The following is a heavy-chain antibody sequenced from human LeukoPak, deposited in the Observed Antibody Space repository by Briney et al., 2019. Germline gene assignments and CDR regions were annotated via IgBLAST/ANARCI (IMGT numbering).Heavy chain of an antibody. V-gene: IGHV4-39*07. Sequence: SETLSLTCTVSGGSISSSSYYWGWIRQPPGKGLEWIGSIYYSGSTYYNPSLKSRVTISVDTSKNQFSLKLSSVTAADTAVYYCARGRYYYDSSGYRLDYWGQGTLVTVSS. CDR3: ARGRYYYDSSGYRLDY. J-gene: IGHJ4*02. CDR1: GGSISSSSYY. D-gene: IGHD3-22*01. CDR2: IYYSGST.